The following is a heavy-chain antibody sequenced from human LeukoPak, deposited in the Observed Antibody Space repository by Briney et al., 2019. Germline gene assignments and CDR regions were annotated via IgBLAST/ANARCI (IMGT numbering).Heavy chain of an antibody. Sequence: PSETLSLTCTVSGGSISSSSYYWGWIRQPPGKGLEWIGSIYYSGSTYYNPSLKIRVTISVDTSKDQFSLKLSSVAAADTAVYYCARHLTSSIAVAGKWWFDPWGQGTLVTVSS. CDR1: GGSISSSSYY. CDR2: IYYSGST. D-gene: IGHD6-19*01. CDR3: ARHLTSSIAVAGKWWFDP. V-gene: IGHV4-39*01. J-gene: IGHJ5*02.